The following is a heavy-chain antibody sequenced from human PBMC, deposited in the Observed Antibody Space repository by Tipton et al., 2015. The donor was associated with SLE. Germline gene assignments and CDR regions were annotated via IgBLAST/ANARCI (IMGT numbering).Heavy chain of an antibody. D-gene: IGHD6-13*01. CDR1: GGSMTSGSYY. Sequence: TLSLTCTVSGGSMTSGSYYWSWIRQPAGKGLEWFGHISSTGNTNYSPSLMSRVTISVDTSKTQFSLRLSSVTAADTAVYYCSRHNGAVGHYYYYGLDVWGQGTMVTVSS. V-gene: IGHV4-61*09. CDR2: ISSTGNT. J-gene: IGHJ6*02. CDR3: SRHNGAVGHYYYYGLDV.